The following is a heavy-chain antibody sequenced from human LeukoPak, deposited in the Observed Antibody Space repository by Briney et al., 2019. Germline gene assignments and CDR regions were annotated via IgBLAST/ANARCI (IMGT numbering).Heavy chain of an antibody. D-gene: IGHD3-10*01. CDR2: IYHSGST. Sequence: PSGTLSLTCAVSGGSISSSNWWRWVRQPPGQGLEWIGEIYHSGSTNYNPSLKSRVTISVDKSKNQFSLKLSSVTAADTAVYYCARGFYYGSGSYYSNWFDPWGQGTLVTVSS. CDR3: ARGFYYGSGSYYSNWFDP. J-gene: IGHJ5*02. CDR1: GGSISSSNW. V-gene: IGHV4-4*02.